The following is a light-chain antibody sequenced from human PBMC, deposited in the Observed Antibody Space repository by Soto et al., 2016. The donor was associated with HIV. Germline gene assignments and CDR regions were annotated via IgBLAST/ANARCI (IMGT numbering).Light chain of an antibody. CDR3: QQSNSFPIT. CDR1: QDISNW. V-gene: IGKV1-12*01. J-gene: IGKJ5*01. Sequence: DIQMTQSPSSVSTSVGDRVTITCRASQDISNWLAWYQQKPGKAPKLLIYSASSLQTGVPSRFSGSGSGTDFTLTISSLQPEDFATYYCQQSNSFPITFGQGTRLELK. CDR2: SAS.